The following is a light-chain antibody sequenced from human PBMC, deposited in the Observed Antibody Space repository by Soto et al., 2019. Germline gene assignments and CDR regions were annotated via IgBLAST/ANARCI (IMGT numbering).Light chain of an antibody. CDR2: DAS. Sequence: IQMTQSPSTLSASVGERVTIPSRASRNINMWLAWYQQKPGKAPKLLIYDASSLQSGVPSRFGGSGSGTDFTLTITSLLPDDCATYYCQHYSLYSPWTFGQGTKVEI. V-gene: IGKV1-5*01. CDR3: QHYSLYSPWT. CDR1: RNINMW. J-gene: IGKJ1*01.